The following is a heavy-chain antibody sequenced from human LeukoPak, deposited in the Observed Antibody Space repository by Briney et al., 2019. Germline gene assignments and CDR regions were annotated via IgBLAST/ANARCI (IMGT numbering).Heavy chain of an antibody. CDR1: GYTFTTYA. V-gene: IGHV1-46*01. Sequence: ASVKVSCKASGYTFTTYAINWVRQAPGQGLEWMGIINPSGGSTSYAQKFQGRVTMTRDTSTSTVYMELSSLRSEDTAVYYCARDFCRASCSGGSCYYGMDVWGQGTTVTVSS. CDR2: INPSGGST. D-gene: IGHD2-15*01. J-gene: IGHJ6*02. CDR3: ARDFCRASCSGGSCYYGMDV.